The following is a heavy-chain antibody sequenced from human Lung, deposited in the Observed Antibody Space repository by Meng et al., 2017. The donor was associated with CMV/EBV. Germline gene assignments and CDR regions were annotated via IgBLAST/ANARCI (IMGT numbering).Heavy chain of an antibody. D-gene: IGHD6-6*01. CDR3: AKDIFGGSYSSSSDGMDV. Sequence: GGSLRLXCAASGFTFDDYVMHWVRQAPGKGLEWVSLISWDGGSTYYADSVKGRFTISRDNSKNSLYLQMNSLRAEDTALYYCAKDIFGGSYSSSSDGMDVWGQGTTVTVSS. CDR2: ISWDGGST. CDR1: GFTFDDYV. J-gene: IGHJ6*02. V-gene: IGHV3-43D*03.